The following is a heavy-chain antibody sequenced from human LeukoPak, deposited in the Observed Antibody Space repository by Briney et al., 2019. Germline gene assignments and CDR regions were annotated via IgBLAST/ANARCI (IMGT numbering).Heavy chain of an antibody. CDR2: IYYSGST. D-gene: IGHD2-2*01. CDR1: GGSISSGDYY. J-gene: IGHJ3*02. CDR3: ARERYCSSTSCYAKNAFDI. Sequence: PSETLSLTCTVSGGSISSGDYYWSWIRQPPGKGLEWIGYIYYSGSTYYNPSLKSRVTISVDTSKNQFSLKLSSVTAADTAVYYCARERYCSSTSCYAKNAFDIWGQGTMVTVSS. V-gene: IGHV4-30-4*08.